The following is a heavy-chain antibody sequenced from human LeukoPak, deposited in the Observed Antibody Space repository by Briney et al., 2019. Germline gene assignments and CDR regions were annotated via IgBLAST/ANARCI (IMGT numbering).Heavy chain of an antibody. D-gene: IGHD3-10*01. CDR3: ARENFGGRGDFDI. CDR2: IKPDGSEE. V-gene: IGHV3-7*01. J-gene: IGHJ3*02. CDR1: GFTFNSYW. Sequence: GGSLRLSCAASGFTFNSYWMSWVRQAPGKGLEWVANIKPDGSEEYHVDSVKDRFTISRDNAKNSLYLQMNSLRAEDTAVYYCARENFGGRGDFDIWGQGTMVTVSS.